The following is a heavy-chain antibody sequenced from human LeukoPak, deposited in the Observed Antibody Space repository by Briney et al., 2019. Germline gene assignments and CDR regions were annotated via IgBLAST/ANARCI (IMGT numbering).Heavy chain of an antibody. CDR1: GYTFTSYG. V-gene: IGHV1-18*01. Sequence: ASVKVSCKASGYTFTSYGISWVRQAPGQGLEWMGWISAYNGNTNYAQKLQGRVTMTTDTSTSTAYMELRSLRPDDTAVYYCARHSIASDGARLFDYWGRGTLVTVSS. D-gene: IGHD2-21*01. J-gene: IGHJ4*02. CDR3: ARHSIASDGARLFDY. CDR2: ISAYNGNT.